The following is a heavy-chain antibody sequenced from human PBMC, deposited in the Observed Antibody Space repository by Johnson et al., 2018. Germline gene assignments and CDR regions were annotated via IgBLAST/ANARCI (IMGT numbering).Heavy chain of an antibody. CDR2: IVVGSGNT. CDR3: AADREEPTGTDQH. Sequence: QWVRQARGQRLEWIGLIVVGSGNTNYAQKFQERVTITRDMSTSTAYMELSSLRSEDTAVYYCAADREEPTGTDQHWGQGTLVTVSS. D-gene: IGHD1-14*01. V-gene: IGHV1-58*01. J-gene: IGHJ1*01.